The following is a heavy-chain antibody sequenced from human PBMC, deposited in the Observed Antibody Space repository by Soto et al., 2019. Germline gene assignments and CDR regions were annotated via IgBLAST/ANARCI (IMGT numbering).Heavy chain of an antibody. CDR2: IYYTETT. D-gene: IGHD3-10*01. V-gene: IGHV4-61*08. J-gene: IGHJ6*02. Sequence: SETLSLTCTVSGASVSSGDWYRSWIRQSPGKGLEWIGYIYYTETTNYNPSLRGRATISLDRPNNQFSLQLRSVTDADTAQYYCAKSGANIRYYHYGLDVWGRGATVTVAS. CDR1: GASVSSGDWY. CDR3: AKSGANIRYYHYGLDV.